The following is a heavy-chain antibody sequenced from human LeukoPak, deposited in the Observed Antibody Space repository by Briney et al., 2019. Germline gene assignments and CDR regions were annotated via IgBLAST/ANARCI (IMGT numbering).Heavy chain of an antibody. CDR1: GFSSKNVW. J-gene: IGHJ4*02. V-gene: IGHV3-15*01. CDR3: TTWNYDILTGYSI. CDR2: IKSKTHGGTT. Sequence: GGSLRLSCAASGFSSKNVWMSWVRQAPGKGLEWVGRIKSKTHGGTTDYAAAVKGRFTISRDDSKSTLYLQMNSLKTEDTALYHCTTWNYDILTGYSIWGQGTLVTVSS. D-gene: IGHD3-9*01.